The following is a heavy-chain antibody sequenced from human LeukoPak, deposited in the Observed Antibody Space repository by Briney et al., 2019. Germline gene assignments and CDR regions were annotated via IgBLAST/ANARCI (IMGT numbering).Heavy chain of an antibody. D-gene: IGHD3-10*01. V-gene: IGHV3-48*04. J-gene: IGHJ4*02. CDR2: ISSSSSTI. Sequence: GGSLRLSCAASGFTFSSYSPIWVRQAPGKGLGWVSYISSSSSTIYYADSVKGRFTISRDNAKNSLYLQMNSLRAEDTAVYYCARDREVRGVMVYWGQGTLVTVSS. CDR1: GFTFSSYS. CDR3: ARDREVRGVMVY.